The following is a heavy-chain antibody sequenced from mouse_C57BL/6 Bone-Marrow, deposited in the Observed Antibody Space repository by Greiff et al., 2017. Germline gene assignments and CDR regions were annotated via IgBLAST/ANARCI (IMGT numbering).Heavy chain of an antibody. CDR1: GYAFSSSW. V-gene: IGHV1-82*01. CDR3: ARYYSNFLFAY. D-gene: IGHD2-5*01. CDR2: IYPGDGDT. J-gene: IGHJ3*01. Sequence: VQLQQSGPELVKPGASVKISCKASGYAFSSSWMNWVKQRPGKGLEWIGRIYPGDGDTNYNGKFKGKATLTAVKSSSTAYMQLSSLTSEDSAVYFCARYYSNFLFAYWGQGTLVTVAA.